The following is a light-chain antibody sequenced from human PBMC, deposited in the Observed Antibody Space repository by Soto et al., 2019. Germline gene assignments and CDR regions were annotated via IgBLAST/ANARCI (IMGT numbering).Light chain of an antibody. CDR1: QSVSSNY. CDR3: QQYGSSPYT. Sequence: EIVLTQSPGTLSLSSGERTTLSCRASQSVSSNYLAYYQQKPGQAPSLLIYVASSRATGIPERFSGSGSGNDFTLTSSRLEPEDLAVYYCQQYGSSPYTFGQGNKLEIK. CDR2: VAS. J-gene: IGKJ2*01. V-gene: IGKV3-20*01.